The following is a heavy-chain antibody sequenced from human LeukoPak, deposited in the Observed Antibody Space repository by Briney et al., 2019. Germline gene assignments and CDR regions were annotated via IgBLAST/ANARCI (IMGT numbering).Heavy chain of an antibody. D-gene: IGHD4-11*01. CDR3: ARDRQLQWFYF. CDR2: IHYSGDA. CDR1: GGSIIIDNYY. Sequence: PSETLSLTCTVSGGSIIIDNYYWAWIRQPPGKGLEWIGSIHYSGDAYYNPSLKSRVTISVDTSNNQFSLKLSSVSAADTAVYYCARDRQLQWFYFWGQGTLVTVSS. J-gene: IGHJ5*01. V-gene: IGHV4-39*07.